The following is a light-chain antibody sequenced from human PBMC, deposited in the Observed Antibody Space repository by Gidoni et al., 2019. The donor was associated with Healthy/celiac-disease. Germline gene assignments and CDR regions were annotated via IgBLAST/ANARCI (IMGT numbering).Light chain of an antibody. Sequence: EIVMTQSPATLSVSPGERATLPCRASQSVSSNLAWYQQKPGQAPRLLIYGASTRATGIPAGLSGSGSGTEFTLTISSLQSEDFAVYYCQQYNNWPPWTFGQGTKVEIK. J-gene: IGKJ1*01. CDR1: QSVSSN. CDR3: QQYNNWPPWT. CDR2: GAS. V-gene: IGKV3-15*01.